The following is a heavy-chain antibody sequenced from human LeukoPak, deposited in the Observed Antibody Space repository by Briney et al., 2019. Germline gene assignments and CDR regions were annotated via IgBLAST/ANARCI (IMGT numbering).Heavy chain of an antibody. D-gene: IGHD3-10*01. V-gene: IGHV4-34*01. CDR3: ARDPGWLVRYYFDY. J-gene: IGHJ4*02. CDR2: INHSGST. CDR1: GGSFSGYY. Sequence: PSETLSLTCAVYGGSFSGYYWSWIRQPPGKGLEWIGEINHSGSTNYNPSLKSRVTISVDTSKNQFSLKLSSVTAADTAVYYCARDPGWLVRYYFDYCGQGTLVTVSS.